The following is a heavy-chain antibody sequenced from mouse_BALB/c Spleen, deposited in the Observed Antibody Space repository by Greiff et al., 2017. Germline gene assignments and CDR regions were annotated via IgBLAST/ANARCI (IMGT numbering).Heavy chain of an antibody. Sequence: EVKLVESGPELVKPGASVKMSCKASGYTFTSYVMHWVKQKPGQGLEWIGYINPYNDGTKYNEKFKGKATLTSDKSSSTAYMELSSLTSEDSAVYYGARCDAYYAMDYWGQGTSVTVSS. CDR2: INPYNDGT. J-gene: IGHJ4*01. CDR1: GYTFTSYV. V-gene: IGHV1-14*01. CDR3: ARCDAYYAMDY.